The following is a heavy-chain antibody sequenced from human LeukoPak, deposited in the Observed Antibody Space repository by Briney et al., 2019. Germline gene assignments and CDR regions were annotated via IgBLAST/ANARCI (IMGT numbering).Heavy chain of an antibody. V-gene: IGHV4-59*01. J-gene: IGHJ4*02. CDR2: IYYSGST. CDR1: GGSISSYY. Sequence: PSETQSLTCTVSGGSISSYYWSWIRQPPGKGLEWIGYIYYSGSTNYNPSLKSRVTISVDTSKNQFSLKLSSVTAADTAVYYCARENLYSSSWFDYWGQGTLVTVSS. D-gene: IGHD6-13*01. CDR3: ARENLYSSSWFDY.